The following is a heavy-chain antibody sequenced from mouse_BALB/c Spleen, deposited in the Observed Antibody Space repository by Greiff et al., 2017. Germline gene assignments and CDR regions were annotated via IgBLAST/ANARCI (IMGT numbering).Heavy chain of an antibody. CDR3: TRGSPLHYYDNSFYGMDY. CDR2: ISSGGSN. D-gene: IGHD1-1*01. J-gene: IGHJ4*01. CDR1: GFTFTSYA. V-gene: IGHV5-6-5*01. Sequence: EVKLVESGGGLVKPGGSLKLSCAASGFTFTSYAMSWVRQTPEKRLEWVASISSGGSNYYPDSVKGRFTISTDNARNILYMQMSSLRSEDTAMYYCTRGSPLHYYDNSFYGMDYWGQGTSVTVSS.